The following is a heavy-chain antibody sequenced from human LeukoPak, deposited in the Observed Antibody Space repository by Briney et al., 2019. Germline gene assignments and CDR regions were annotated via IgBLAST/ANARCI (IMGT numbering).Heavy chain of an antibody. J-gene: IGHJ4*02. D-gene: IGHD1-26*01. Sequence: GGSLRLSCAASGSTSSSNAMNWGRQAPGKGLEWVSRISGSGGSTDSADYVKGRFTISRDNSKKTVYLQMNSLRAEDTAVYYCAKDRGLVGSTPSNFDYWGQGTLVTVSS. CDR2: ISGSGGST. V-gene: IGHV3-23*01. CDR3: AKDRGLVGSTPSNFDY. CDR1: GSTSSSNA.